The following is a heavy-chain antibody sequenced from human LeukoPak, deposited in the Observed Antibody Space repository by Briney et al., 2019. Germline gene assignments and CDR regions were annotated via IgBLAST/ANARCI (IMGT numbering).Heavy chain of an antibody. CDR3: ARGGYYGSGNDFRFDP. J-gene: IGHJ5*02. Sequence: PSETLSLTCTVSGDSISSSSSYWGWIRQPPGEGLEWIGSIYYSGSTNYNPSLKSRVTMSVDTSKNQFSLKLSSVTAADTAIYYCARGGYYGSGNDFRFDPWGQGTLVTVSS. CDR1: GDSISSSSSY. D-gene: IGHD3-10*01. CDR2: IYYSGST. V-gene: IGHV4-39*07.